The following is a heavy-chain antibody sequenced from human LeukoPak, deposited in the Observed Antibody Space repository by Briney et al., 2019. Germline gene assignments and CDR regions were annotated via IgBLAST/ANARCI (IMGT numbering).Heavy chain of an antibody. CDR1: GGSISSSSYY. J-gene: IGHJ4*02. CDR3: ARGPGCSSTSCYSVDY. Sequence: PSETLSLTCTVSGGSISSSSYYWGWIRQPPGKGLEWIGSIYYSGSTYYNPSLKSRVTISVDTSKNQFSLKLSSVTAADTAVYYCARGPGCSSTSCYSVDYWGQGTLVTVSS. CDR2: IYYSGST. D-gene: IGHD2-2*01. V-gene: IGHV4-39*07.